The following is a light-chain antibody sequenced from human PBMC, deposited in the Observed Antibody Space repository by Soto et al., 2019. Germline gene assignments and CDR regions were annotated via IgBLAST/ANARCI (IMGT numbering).Light chain of an antibody. Sequence: QSVLTQPPSASGSPGQSVTISCTGTSSDVGGYSYVSWYQQYPGKAPQLMIYEVSKRPSGVPDRFSGSKSGNTASLTVSGLQAEDEADYYCSSYAGSNNVVFGGGTKVTVL. J-gene: IGLJ2*01. V-gene: IGLV2-8*01. CDR3: SSYAGSNNVV. CDR1: SSDVGGYSY. CDR2: EVS.